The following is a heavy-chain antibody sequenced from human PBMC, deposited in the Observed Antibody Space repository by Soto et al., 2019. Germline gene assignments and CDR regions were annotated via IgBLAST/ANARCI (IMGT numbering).Heavy chain of an antibody. CDR3: VRDVLVDYGSFGGY. D-gene: IGHD3-16*01. J-gene: IGHJ4*02. V-gene: IGHV1-18*04. CDR1: GYKFASFG. Sequence: QVQLVQSGPEVRKPGASVRVTCHPSGYKFASFGINCVRQAPGPGTECMGLISTHTGNTELAPRFQGRLILTTDTSTSTAYMDLRSLRSDDTAVYYCVRDVLVDYGSFGGYWGQGTLVTVSS. CDR2: ISTHTGNT.